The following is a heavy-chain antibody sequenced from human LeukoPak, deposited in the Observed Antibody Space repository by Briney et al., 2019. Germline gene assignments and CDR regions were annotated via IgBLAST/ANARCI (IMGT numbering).Heavy chain of an antibody. J-gene: IGHJ4*02. CDR2: ISYDGTNK. Sequence: GGSLRLSCAASGFTFSSYGMHWVRQAPGKGLEWVAIISYDGTNKYYADSVKGRFTISRDNSKNSLYLQMTSLKPEDTAVYYCAALRPFDYWGQGTLVTVSS. V-gene: IGHV3-30*03. D-gene: IGHD3-16*01. CDR3: AALRPFDY. CDR1: GFTFSSYG.